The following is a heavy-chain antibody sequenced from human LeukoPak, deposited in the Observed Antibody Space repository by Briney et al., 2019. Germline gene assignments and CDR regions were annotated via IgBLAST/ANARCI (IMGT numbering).Heavy chain of an antibody. CDR1: GGSISGYY. J-gene: IGHJ6*04. V-gene: IGHV4-4*09. Sequence: SETLSLTCSVSGGSISGYYWSWIRQPPGKALEWIGYIYSSGSTNFNPSLQSRVTIPVDASKNQVSLNLSSVTAADTAIYYCARLTFTTRPVDVWGKGTTVTVSS. CDR2: IYSSGST. CDR3: ARLTFTTRPVDV. D-gene: IGHD6-6*01.